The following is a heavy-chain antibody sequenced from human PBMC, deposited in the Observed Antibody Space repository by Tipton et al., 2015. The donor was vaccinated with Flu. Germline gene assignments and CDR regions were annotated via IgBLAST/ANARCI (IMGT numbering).Heavy chain of an antibody. V-gene: IGHV3-72*01. CDR3: TRVCTGGNCYDS. J-gene: IGHJ4*02. D-gene: IGHD2-8*02. CDR2: TRNKAHSYTT. CDR1: GFTLSDRY. Sequence: SLRLSCAASGFTLSDRYVDWVRQAPGKGLEWVGRTRNKAHSYTTEYAASVKGRFTISRDDSENSLYVQMNSPKTEDTAVYYCTRVCTGGNCYDSWGQGTLVTVSS.